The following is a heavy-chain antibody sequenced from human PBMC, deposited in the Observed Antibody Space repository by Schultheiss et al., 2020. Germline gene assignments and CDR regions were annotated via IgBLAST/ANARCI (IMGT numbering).Heavy chain of an antibody. V-gene: IGHV3-73*01. CDR3: IRRAVDSAYS. J-gene: IGHJ4*02. CDR1: GFTFSGSA. CDR2: IKSKANNYAT. D-gene: IGHD6-19*01. Sequence: GGSLRLSCAASGFTFSGSAVHWVRQASGKGLEWVGRIKSKANNYATEYAASVEGRFTISRDDSKNAAYLQMRSLRTEDTAVYYCIRRAVDSAYSWGQGTLVTVSS.